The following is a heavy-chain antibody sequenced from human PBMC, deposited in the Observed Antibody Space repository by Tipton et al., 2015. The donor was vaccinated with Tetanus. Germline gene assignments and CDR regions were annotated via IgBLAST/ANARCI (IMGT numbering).Heavy chain of an antibody. V-gene: IGHV3-21*01. Sequence: PLRLSCAASGFTLSRYTLNWVRQAPGKGLEWVSSISSSSRYTYYADSVKGRFTISRDNAKNSLYLQMISLRAEDTAVYSCARGMAEASNCGGDCYSDYWGQGTLVTVSS. CDR3: ARGMAEASNCGGDCYSDY. J-gene: IGHJ4*02. CDR2: ISSSSRYT. CDR1: GFTLSRYT. D-gene: IGHD2-21*02.